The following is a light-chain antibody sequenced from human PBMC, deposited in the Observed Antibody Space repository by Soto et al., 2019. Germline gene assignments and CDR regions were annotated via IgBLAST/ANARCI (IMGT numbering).Light chain of an antibody. V-gene: IGKV3-20*01. CDR1: QSVSSNY. Sequence: EIVLTQSPGTLSLSPGERATLSCRASQSVSSNYIAWYQQNPGQAPRLLIYGASTRATGIPDRFGGSGSGTDFTLTISRLEPEDFAVYFCQQYGRSPPFAFGQGTK. J-gene: IGKJ2*01. CDR2: GAS. CDR3: QQYGRSPPFA.